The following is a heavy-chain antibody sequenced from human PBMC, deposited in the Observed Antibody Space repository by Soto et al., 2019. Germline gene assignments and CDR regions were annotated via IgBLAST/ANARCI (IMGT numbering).Heavy chain of an antibody. Sequence: SVKVSCKASGYTFTGYYMHWVRQAPGQGLEWMGWINPNSGGTNYAQKFQGRVTMTRDTSISTAYMELSRLRSDDTAVYYCARVPVAVAGTKGRKWFDPWGQGTLVTVSS. CDR3: ARVPVAVAGTKGRKWFDP. V-gene: IGHV1-2*02. D-gene: IGHD6-19*01. J-gene: IGHJ5*02. CDR2: INPNSGGT. CDR1: GYTFTGYY.